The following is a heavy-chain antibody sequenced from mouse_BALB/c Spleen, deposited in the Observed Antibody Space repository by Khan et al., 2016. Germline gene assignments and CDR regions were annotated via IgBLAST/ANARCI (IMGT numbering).Heavy chain of an antibody. CDR1: GFDFSRYW. CDR2: INPDSSTI. Sequence: EVKLLESGGGLVQPGGSLKFSCAASGFDFSRYWMSWVQQAQGKGLEWIGEINPDSSTINYTPSLKDKFIISRDKATNTLYLQMSKVRSEDTALYDCARRVRYSWFAYWGQGTLVTVSA. D-gene: IGHD2-14*01. CDR3: ARRVRYSWFAY. V-gene: IGHV4-1*02. J-gene: IGHJ3*01.